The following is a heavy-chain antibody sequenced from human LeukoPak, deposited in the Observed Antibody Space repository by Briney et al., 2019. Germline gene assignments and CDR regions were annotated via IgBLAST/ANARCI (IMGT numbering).Heavy chain of an antibody. CDR2: IGGSGAGT. Sequence: PGGSLRLSCAASGFTFSTHAMSWVRQAPGKGLEWVSAIGGSGAGTYYTDSVKGQFTISRDNSKNTLFLQMNSLRAEDTAVYYCAKRPSGGRDSDYWGQGTLVTVSS. CDR1: GFTFSTHA. J-gene: IGHJ4*02. V-gene: IGHV3-23*01. CDR3: AKRPSGGRDSDY. D-gene: IGHD2-15*01.